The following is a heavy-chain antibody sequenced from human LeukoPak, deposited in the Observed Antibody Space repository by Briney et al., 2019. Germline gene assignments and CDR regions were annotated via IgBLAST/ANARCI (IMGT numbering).Heavy chain of an antibody. V-gene: IGHV3-30*18. CDR1: GFTFSSYG. CDR3: AKHYSHSSGYRFEY. D-gene: IGHD3-22*01. Sequence: GGSLRLSCAASGFTFSSYGMHWVRQAPGKGLEWVAVISYDGSNKYYADSVKGRFTISRDNSKNTLYLQMNSLRAEDTALYFCAKHYSHSSGYRFEYWGQGTLVTVSS. J-gene: IGHJ4*02. CDR2: ISYDGSNK.